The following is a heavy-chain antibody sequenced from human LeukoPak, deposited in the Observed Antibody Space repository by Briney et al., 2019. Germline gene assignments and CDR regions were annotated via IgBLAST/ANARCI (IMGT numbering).Heavy chain of an antibody. CDR1: GFTFSGYA. J-gene: IGHJ4*02. CDR2: ISGSGDTT. Sequence: GGSLRLSCAASGFTFSGYAMTWVRHVPGEGLEWVTSISGSGDTTTYADSVKGRFTISRENSKCTPVLQMNSLWADDTAVYYCAKGRVVPAALLAYWSQGTLVTVSS. D-gene: IGHD2-15*01. V-gene: IGHV3-23*01. CDR3: AKGRVVPAALLAY.